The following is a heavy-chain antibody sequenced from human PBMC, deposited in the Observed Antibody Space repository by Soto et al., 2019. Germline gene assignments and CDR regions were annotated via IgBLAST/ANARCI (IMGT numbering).Heavy chain of an antibody. CDR2: INDGNGNT. Sequence: QVQLVQSGAEVKKPGASVKVSCKASGYTFTSYTMHWVRQAPGQRLEWMGWINDGNGNTKYSQKFQGRVTITRDTSASTAYMELSCLRSEDTAVYYCARDHGDSSGWPYFDYWGQGTLVTLSS. CDR1: GYTFTSYT. D-gene: IGHD6-19*01. CDR3: ARDHGDSSGWPYFDY. J-gene: IGHJ4*02. V-gene: IGHV1-3*01.